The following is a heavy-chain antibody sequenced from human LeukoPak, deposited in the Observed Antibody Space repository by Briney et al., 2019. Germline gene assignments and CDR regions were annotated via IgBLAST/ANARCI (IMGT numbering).Heavy chain of an antibody. CDR2: RYYSGFI. J-gene: IGHJ4*02. CDR3: ARLKVGTTHPDY. CDR1: GGSISSSNYY. V-gene: IGHV4-39*01. D-gene: IGHD1-26*01. Sequence: SETLSLTCIVSGGSISSSNYYWGWIRQPPGKGLEWIGSRYYSGFIYYNPSVKSRVTISVDTSKNQFSLELTSVTAADTAVYYCARLKVGTTHPDYWGQGTLVTVSS.